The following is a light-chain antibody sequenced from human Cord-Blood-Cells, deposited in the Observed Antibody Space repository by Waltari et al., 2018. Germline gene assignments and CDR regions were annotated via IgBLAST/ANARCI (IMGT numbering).Light chain of an antibody. Sequence: DNQVTQSTSSLSASVGDRVTITWRASQDISSYLNWYQQKPGKAPKLLIYAASSLQSGVPSRFSGSGSGTDFTLTISSLQPEDFATYYCQQSYSTLYTFGQGTKLEIK. CDR3: QQSYSTLYT. CDR2: AAS. V-gene: IGKV1-39*01. CDR1: QDISSY. J-gene: IGKJ2*01.